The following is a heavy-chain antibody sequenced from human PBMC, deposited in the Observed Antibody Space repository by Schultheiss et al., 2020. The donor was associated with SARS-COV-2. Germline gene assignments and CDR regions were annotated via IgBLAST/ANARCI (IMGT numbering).Heavy chain of an antibody. D-gene: IGHD6-13*01. CDR1: GGSISSGGYY. V-gene: IGHV4-61*08. CDR2: INHSGST. J-gene: IGHJ6*02. Sequence: SETLSLTCTVSGGSISSGGYYWSWIRQPPGKGLEWIGEINHSGSTNYNPSLKSRVTISVDTSKNQFSLKLSSVTAADTAVYYCARQVGYSSSWATYYYYGMDVWGQGTTVTVSS. CDR3: ARQVGYSSSWATYYYYGMDV.